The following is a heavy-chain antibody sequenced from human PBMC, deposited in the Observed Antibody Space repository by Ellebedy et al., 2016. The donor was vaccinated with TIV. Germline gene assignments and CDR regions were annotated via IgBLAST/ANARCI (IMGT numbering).Heavy chain of an antibody. CDR2: ITHSGST. J-gene: IGHJ4*02. V-gene: IGHV4-34*01. CDR1: GGSFSGYY. CDR3: ARGLARDY. Sequence: MPSETLSLTCAVYGGSFSGYYWSWIRKPPGKGLEWIGEITHSGSTNYNPSLKSRVTISVDTSKNQFSLNLSSVTAADTAVYYCARGLARDYWGQGTLVTVSS.